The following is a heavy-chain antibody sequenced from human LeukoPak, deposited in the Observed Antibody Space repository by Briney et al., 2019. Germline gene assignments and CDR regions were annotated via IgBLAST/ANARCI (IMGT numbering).Heavy chain of an antibody. Sequence: GRSLRLSCAASGFTFSSYAMHWVRQAPGKGLEWVAVISYDGSNKYYADSVKGRFTISRDNSKNTLYLQMNSLRAEDTAVYYCARVAVTIYYYYGMDVWGKGTTVTVPS. J-gene: IGHJ6*04. D-gene: IGHD6-19*01. V-gene: IGHV3-30*04. CDR1: GFTFSSYA. CDR3: ARVAVTIYYYYGMDV. CDR2: ISYDGSNK.